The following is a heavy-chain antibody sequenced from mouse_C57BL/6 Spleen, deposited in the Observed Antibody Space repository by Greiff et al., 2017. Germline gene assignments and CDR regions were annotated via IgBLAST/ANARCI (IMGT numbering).Heavy chain of an antibody. CDR1: GYTFTSYW. J-gene: IGHJ4*01. CDR3: AFYGYDGAMDY. Sequence: QVQLQQPGAELVKPGASVKLSCKASGYTFTSYWMHWVKQRPGQGLEWIGMIHPNSGSTNYNEKFKSKATLTVDKSSSTAYMQLSSLTSEDSAVYYCAFYGYDGAMDYWGQGTSVTVSS. V-gene: IGHV1-64*01. D-gene: IGHD2-2*01. CDR2: IHPNSGST.